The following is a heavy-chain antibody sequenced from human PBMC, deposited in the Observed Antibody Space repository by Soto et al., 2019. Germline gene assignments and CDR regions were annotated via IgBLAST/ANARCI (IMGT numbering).Heavy chain of an antibody. CDR2: ISNDGSIK. CDR1: GFTFRTFA. V-gene: IGHV3-30-3*01. J-gene: IGHJ6*02. D-gene: IGHD1-1*01. CDR3: ARDKKPFNWSPSILKSYYYGMDV. Sequence: GGSLRLSCAASGFTFRTFAMHWVRQAPGKGLEWVAVISNDGSIKYFLDSVKGRFTISRDNSNDTLSLQMDSLRAEDTAVYYCARDKKPFNWSPSILKSYYYGMDVWGQGTTVTVSS.